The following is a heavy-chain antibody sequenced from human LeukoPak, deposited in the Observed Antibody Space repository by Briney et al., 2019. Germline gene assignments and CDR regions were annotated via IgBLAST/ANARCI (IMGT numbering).Heavy chain of an antibody. CDR1: GFTFSSYS. J-gene: IGHJ3*02. Sequence: GGSLRLSCAASGFTFSSYSMNWVRQAPGKGLEWVSSISSSSSYIYYADSVKGRFTISRDNAKNSLYLQMNSLRAEDTAVYYCARDYVRDWGESVVAGTHAFDIWGQGTMVTVSS. CDR2: ISSSSSYI. D-gene: IGHD6-19*01. V-gene: IGHV3-21*01. CDR3: ARDYVRDWGESVVAGTHAFDI.